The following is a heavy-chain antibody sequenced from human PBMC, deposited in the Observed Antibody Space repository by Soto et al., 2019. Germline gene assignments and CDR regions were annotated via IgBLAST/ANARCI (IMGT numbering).Heavy chain of an antibody. CDR1: GASISSYY. CDR3: ARGSEFFDY. D-gene: IGHD3-10*01. J-gene: IGHJ4*02. CDR2: IYYIGST. V-gene: IGHV4-59*08. Sequence: SETLSLTCTVSGASISSYYWSWIRQPPGKGLEWIGYIYYIGSTNYNPSLQSRVTISVDTSKNQFSLKLNSVTAADTAVYYCARGSEFFDYWGQGILVT.